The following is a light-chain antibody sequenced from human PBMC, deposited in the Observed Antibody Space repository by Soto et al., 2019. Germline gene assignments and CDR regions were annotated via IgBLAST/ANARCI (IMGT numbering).Light chain of an antibody. CDR2: LNSDGSH. V-gene: IGLV4-69*01. Sequence: QSVLTQSPSASASLGASVKLTCSRSSGYSNYAIAWHQQQPEKGPRYLMNLNSDGSHNRGDGIPDRFSGSSSGAERYLTISSLQSEDEADYYCQTWGAGIQVFGSGTKLTVL. CDR1: SGYSNYA. J-gene: IGLJ1*01. CDR3: QTWGAGIQV.